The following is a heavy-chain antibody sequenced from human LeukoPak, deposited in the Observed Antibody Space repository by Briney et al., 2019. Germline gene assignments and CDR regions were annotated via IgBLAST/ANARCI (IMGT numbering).Heavy chain of an antibody. CDR1: GFTFSGYW. Sequence: GGSLRLSCAASGFTFSGYWMNWVRQAPGKGLEWVANIKQDGSEKYFVDSVKGRFTISRDNAKNSLYLQMNSLRAEDTALYHCAKSSSWYKPFDYWGQGTLVTVSS. V-gene: IGHV3-7*03. D-gene: IGHD6-13*01. J-gene: IGHJ4*02. CDR3: AKSSSWYKPFDY. CDR2: IKQDGSEK.